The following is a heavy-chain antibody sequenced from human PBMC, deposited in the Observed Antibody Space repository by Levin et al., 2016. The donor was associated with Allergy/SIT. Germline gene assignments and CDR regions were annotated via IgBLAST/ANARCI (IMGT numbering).Heavy chain of an antibody. CDR3: ARDTGGDGNY. D-gene: IGHD2-21*01. CDR1: GFTFSSYV. CDR2: LWYDGINK. J-gene: IGHJ4*02. V-gene: IGHV3-33*01. Sequence: GGSLRLSCAAPGFTFSSYVMHWVRQAPGKGLEWVAVLWYDGINKWYADSVKGRFTISRDNSKNTLYLQMDSLSAEDTAIYYCARDTGGDGNYWGQGTLVTVSS.